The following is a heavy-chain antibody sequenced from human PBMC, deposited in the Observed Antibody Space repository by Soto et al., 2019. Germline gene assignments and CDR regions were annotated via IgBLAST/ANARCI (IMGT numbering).Heavy chain of an antibody. CDR1: GGSVSSGSYY. CDR2: IYYSGST. CDR3: AKDLGSYYLDY. D-gene: IGHD1-26*01. J-gene: IGHJ4*02. Sequence: LSLTCTVSGGSVSSGSYYWSWIRQPPGKGLEWIGYIYYSGSTNYNPSLKSRVTISVDTSKNQFSLKLSSVTAADSAVYYCAKDLGSYYLDYWGQGXQVTVYS. V-gene: IGHV4-61*01.